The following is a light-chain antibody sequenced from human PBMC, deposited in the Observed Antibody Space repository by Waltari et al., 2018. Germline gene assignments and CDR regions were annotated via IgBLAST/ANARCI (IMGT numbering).Light chain of an antibody. CDR2: DFS. CDR3: CSYAGSYTYV. V-gene: IGLV2-11*01. CDR1: SSDVGGYNY. Sequence: QSALTQPRSVSGSPGQSVTISCTGTSSDVGGYNYVSWYQPHPSKAPKLMIYDFSKRPAGVPDRFSCSKSGNTASLTSSGLQAEDEADYSCCSYAGSYTYVFGTGTKVTVL. J-gene: IGLJ1*01.